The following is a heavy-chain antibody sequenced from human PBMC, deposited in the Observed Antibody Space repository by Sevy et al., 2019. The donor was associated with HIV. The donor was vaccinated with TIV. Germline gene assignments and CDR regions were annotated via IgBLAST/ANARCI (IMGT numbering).Heavy chain of an antibody. CDR1: GFTFSSYG. V-gene: IGHV3-30*18. Sequence: GGSLRLSCAASGFTFSSYGMHWVRQAPGKGLEWVAVISYDGSNKYYEDSVKGRITSSRDNSKNTLYRQMNSLRAEDTAVYYCAKDRSGSSPTYYYYYGMDVWGQGTMVTVS. CDR3: AKDRSGSSPTYYYYYGMDV. CDR2: ISYDGSNK. J-gene: IGHJ6*02. D-gene: IGHD1-26*01.